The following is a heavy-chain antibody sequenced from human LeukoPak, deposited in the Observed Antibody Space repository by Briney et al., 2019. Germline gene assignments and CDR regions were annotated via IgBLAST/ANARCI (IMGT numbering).Heavy chain of an antibody. V-gene: IGHV3-9*01. J-gene: IGHJ4*02. CDR3: AKDIGG. D-gene: IGHD3-10*01. CDR2: ISWNSGSI. CDR1: GFTFDDYA. Sequence: GGSLRLSCAASGFTFDDYAMHWVRQAPGKGLEWVSGISWNSGSIGYTDSVKGRFTISRDNAKNSLYLQMNSLRAEDTALYYCAKDIGGWGQGTLVTVSS.